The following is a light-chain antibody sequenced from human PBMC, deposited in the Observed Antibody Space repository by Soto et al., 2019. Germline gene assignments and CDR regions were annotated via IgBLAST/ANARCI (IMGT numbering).Light chain of an antibody. Sequence: QLVLTQSPSASASLGASVKLTCTLSSGHSTYAIAWHQQQPEKGPRYLMKLNSDGSHSKGDGIPDRFSGSSSGAERYLTISSLQSEDEADYYCQTWGTGIQVIFGGGTKLTDL. CDR1: SGHSTYA. V-gene: IGLV4-69*01. J-gene: IGLJ2*01. CDR3: QTWGTGIQVI. CDR2: LNSDGSH.